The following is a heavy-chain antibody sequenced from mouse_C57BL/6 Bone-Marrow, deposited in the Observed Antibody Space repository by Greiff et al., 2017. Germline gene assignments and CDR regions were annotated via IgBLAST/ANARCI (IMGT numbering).Heavy chain of an antibody. V-gene: IGHV1-69*01. CDR3: ARDLRYFDG. CDR1: GYTFTSYW. J-gene: IGHJ1*03. D-gene: IGHD2-1*01. CDR2: IDPSDSYT. Sequence: QVQLQQPGAELVMPGASVKLSCKASGYTFTSYWMHWVKQRPGQGLAWIGEIDPSDSYTNYNQKFKGKSTLTVDKSSSTAYMQLSSLTSEDSAVYYCARDLRYFDGWGTGTTVTVSS.